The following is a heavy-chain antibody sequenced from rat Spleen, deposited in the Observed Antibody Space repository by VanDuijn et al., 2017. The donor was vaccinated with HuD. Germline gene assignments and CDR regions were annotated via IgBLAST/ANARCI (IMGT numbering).Heavy chain of an antibody. V-gene: IGHV2-43*01. CDR1: GFSLTSYH. CDR2: IWTTGST. CDR3: ARAGRNWELAY. D-gene: IGHD5-1*01. Sequence: QVQLKESGPGLVQPSQTLSLTCTVSGFSLTSYHVSWVRQPPGKGLEWMGVIWTTGSTVYNSPLTSRLTISRDTSKSQIFLKMNSLQTEDTATYYCARAGRNWELAYWGQGTLVTVSS. J-gene: IGHJ3*01.